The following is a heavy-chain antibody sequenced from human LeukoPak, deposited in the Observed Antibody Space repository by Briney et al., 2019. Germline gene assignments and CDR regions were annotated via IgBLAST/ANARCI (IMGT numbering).Heavy chain of an antibody. D-gene: IGHD3-10*01. CDR1: GYSISSYY. V-gene: IGHV4-59*01. CDR3: AKSNGYGLVDI. Sequence: SETLSLTCTVSGYSISSYYWSWIRQPPGKGLEWIGYITYSGSTDYNPSLRSRVTISVDTSKNQFSLKLSSVTAADMGVYYCAKSNGYGLVDIWGQGTMVTVSS. J-gene: IGHJ3*02. CDR2: ITYSGST.